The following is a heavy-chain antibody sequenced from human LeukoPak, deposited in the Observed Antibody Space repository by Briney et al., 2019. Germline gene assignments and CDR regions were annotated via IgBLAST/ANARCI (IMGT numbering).Heavy chain of an antibody. CDR2: IIPIFGTA. J-gene: IGHJ4*02. D-gene: IGHD3-9*01. CDR3: AREGYYDILTGYLAPDY. CDR1: GYDFSRYD. Sequence: SVKVSCKASGYDFSRYDINWVRQAPGQGLEWMGGIIPIFGTANYAQKFQGRVTITADKSTSTAYMELSSLRSEDTAVYYCAREGYYDILTGYLAPDYWGQGTLVTVSS. V-gene: IGHV1-69*06.